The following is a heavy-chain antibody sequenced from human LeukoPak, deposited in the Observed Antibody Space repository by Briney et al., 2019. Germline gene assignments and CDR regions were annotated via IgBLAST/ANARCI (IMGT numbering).Heavy chain of an antibody. CDR3: ARHFSRGWTYYHGLDV. Sequence: PSGTLSLTCTVSGGFISSSRGCYWGRLRPTPGKGLEWMGYIYYGERNHYSSSLTSRITISVDTSKNQFSLKLTSVTAADTAVYYCARHFSRGWTYYHGLDVWGQGTTVTVSS. D-gene: IGHD3-10*01. V-gene: IGHV4-39*01. CDR1: GGFISSSRGCY. CDR2: IYYGERN. J-gene: IGHJ6*02.